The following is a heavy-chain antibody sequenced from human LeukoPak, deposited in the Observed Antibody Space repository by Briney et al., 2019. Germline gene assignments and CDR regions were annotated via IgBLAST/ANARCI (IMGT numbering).Heavy chain of an antibody. CDR1: GGSISNYY. CDR3: ARDLHF. J-gene: IGHJ3*01. Sequence: PSETLSLTCTVSGGSISNYYWNWIRQPPGKGLEFIGYIYYTGSTNYNPSLKSRVTISVDTSKNQFSLKLSSVTAADTAVYYCARDLHFWGQGTMVTVSS. V-gene: IGHV4-59*12. CDR2: IYYTGST.